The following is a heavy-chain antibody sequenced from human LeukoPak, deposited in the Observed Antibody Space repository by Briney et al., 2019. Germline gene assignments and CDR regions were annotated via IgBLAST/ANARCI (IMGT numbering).Heavy chain of an antibody. CDR1: GFTLSDYY. J-gene: IGHJ4*02. CDR2: VSNGGSSSI. CDR3: ARDKSNKGHDC. Sequence: GGSLRLSCAASGFTLSDYYMTWIRQAPGKGLVWVSYVSNGGSSSILYADSVKGRFTVFRDYAKNSLYLQMNSLRADDTGVYYCARDKSNKGHDCWGQGTLVTVSS. V-gene: IGHV3-11*01.